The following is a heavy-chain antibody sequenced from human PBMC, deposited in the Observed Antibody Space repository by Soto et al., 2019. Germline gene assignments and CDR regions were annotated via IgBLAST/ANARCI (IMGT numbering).Heavy chain of an antibody. V-gene: IGHV4-59*01. CDR1: GGSISSYY. Sequence: SETLSLTCTVSGGSISSYYWSWIRQPPGKGLEWIGYIYYSGSTNYNPSLKSRDTISLDTSKNQFSLKLSSVTAADTAVYYCARPGWRNAPYYAFDIWGQGTMVTFS. CDR2: IYYSGST. J-gene: IGHJ3*02. D-gene: IGHD6-19*01. CDR3: ARPGWRNAPYYAFDI.